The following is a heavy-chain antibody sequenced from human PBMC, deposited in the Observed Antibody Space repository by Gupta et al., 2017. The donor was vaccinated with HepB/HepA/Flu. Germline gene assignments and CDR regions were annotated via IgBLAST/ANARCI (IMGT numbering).Heavy chain of an antibody. CDR2: MSYDGRKE. J-gene: IGHJ4*02. D-gene: IGHD3-3*01. CDR3: AKTHDDFLLGSPTDN. Sequence: QVQLVESGGGVVQPGRSLRLSCAASGFIFSSYAMHWVRQAPGKGLEWVAVMSYDGRKEYYADSVKGRFTISRDNSKKTLYLQMSSLRAEDTAVYYCAKTHDDFLLGSPTDNWGQGTRVTVSS. CDR1: GFIFSSYA. V-gene: IGHV3-30-3*02.